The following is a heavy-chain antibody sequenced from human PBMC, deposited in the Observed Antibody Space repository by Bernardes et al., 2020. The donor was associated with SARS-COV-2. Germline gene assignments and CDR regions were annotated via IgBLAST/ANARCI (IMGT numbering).Heavy chain of an antibody. CDR1: GASVSSNTYY. V-gene: IGHV4-39*01. Sequence: SETLSLTCTVSGASVSSNTYYWGWIRQSPRKELEWIGTIFHTGLTYNNLSLKSRVTMSVDTSKNQFSLKLSSVTAADTAVYYCAGLTGNWGLFEYWGLGTVVTVSS. D-gene: IGHD7-27*01. J-gene: IGHJ4*02. CDR3: AGLTGNWGLFEY. CDR2: IFHTGLT.